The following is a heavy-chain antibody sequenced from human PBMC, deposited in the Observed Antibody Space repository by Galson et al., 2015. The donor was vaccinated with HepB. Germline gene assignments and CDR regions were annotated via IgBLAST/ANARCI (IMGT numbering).Heavy chain of an antibody. V-gene: IGHV3-23*01. D-gene: IGHD1-26*01. Sequence: SLRLSCAASVSTFSTFGMSWVRQAPGKGLEWVSTINDSGGNTHYADSVKGRFTISRDNSKNVLYLQMNSLRAEDTAIYYCAKDVGGTKSGPFEYWGRGTLVTVSP. CDR2: INDSGGNT. CDR3: AKDVGGTKSGPFEY. J-gene: IGHJ4*02. CDR1: VSTFSTFG.